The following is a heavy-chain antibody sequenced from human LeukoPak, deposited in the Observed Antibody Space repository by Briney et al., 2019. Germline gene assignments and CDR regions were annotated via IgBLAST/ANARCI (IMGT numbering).Heavy chain of an antibody. Sequence: GGSLRLSCAASGFTFSSYSMNWVRQAPGKGLEWVSSISSSSSYIYYADSVKGRFTISRDNAKNSLYLQMNSLRAEDTAVYYCARGGSNWNDVDYWGQGTLVTVSS. CDR3: ARGGSNWNDVDY. CDR2: ISSSSSYI. J-gene: IGHJ4*02. CDR1: GFTFSSYS. V-gene: IGHV3-21*01. D-gene: IGHD1-1*01.